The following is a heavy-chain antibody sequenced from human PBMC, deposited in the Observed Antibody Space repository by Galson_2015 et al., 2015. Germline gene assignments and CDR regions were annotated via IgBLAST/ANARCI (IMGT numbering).Heavy chain of an antibody. CDR2: IYAGDST. J-gene: IGHJ3*02. V-gene: IGHV3-53*01. CDR3: ARRELLGYGYGYSAFNI. CDR1: GITVGSNY. Sequence: SLRLSCAPSGITVGSNYMSWVRQAPGKGLEWVSVIYAGDSTYYADSVKGRFTISRDNSKNTLYLQMNSLRAEDTAVYFCARRELLGYGYGYSAFNIWGQGTMVTVSS. D-gene: IGHD5-18*01.